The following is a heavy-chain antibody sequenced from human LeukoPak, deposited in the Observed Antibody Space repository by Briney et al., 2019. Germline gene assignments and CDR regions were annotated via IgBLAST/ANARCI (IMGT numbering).Heavy chain of an antibody. CDR2: INHSGST. Sequence: PSETLSLTCTVSSGSISSNNHYWGWIRQPQGKGLEWIGEINHSGSTNYNPSLKSRVTISVDTSKNQFSLKLSSVTAADTAVYYCASTTVATGLHDYWGQGTLVTVSS. CDR3: ASTTVATGLHDY. D-gene: IGHD4-11*01. J-gene: IGHJ4*02. CDR1: SGSISSNNHY. V-gene: IGHV4-39*07.